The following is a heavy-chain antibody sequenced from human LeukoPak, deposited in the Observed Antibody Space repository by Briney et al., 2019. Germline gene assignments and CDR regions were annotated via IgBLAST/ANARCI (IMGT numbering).Heavy chain of an antibody. CDR3: ARGAGMIGDN. V-gene: IGHV3-21*01. CDR2: ISSSSSYI. J-gene: IGHJ3*01. D-gene: IGHD3-22*01. CDR1: GFIFSSYS. Sequence: GGSLRLSCAASGFIFSSYSMNWVRQAPGKGLEWVSSISSSSSYIYYADSVKGRFTISRDNAKNSLYLQMNSLRAEDTAVYYCARGAGMIGDNWGQGTMVTVSS.